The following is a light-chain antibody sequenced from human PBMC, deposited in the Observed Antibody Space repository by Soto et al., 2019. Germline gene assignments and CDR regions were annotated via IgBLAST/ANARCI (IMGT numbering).Light chain of an antibody. Sequence: QSALTQPASVSGSPGQSITISCSGTSSDVGAYNHVSWYQQHPGKAPKLMIYEVSDRPSGVSNRFSGSKSGNTASLTISGLQAEDDADYYCSSYTTSNNWVFGGGTQLTVL. J-gene: IGLJ3*02. CDR2: EVS. V-gene: IGLV2-14*03. CDR1: SSDVGAYNH. CDR3: SSYTTSNNWV.